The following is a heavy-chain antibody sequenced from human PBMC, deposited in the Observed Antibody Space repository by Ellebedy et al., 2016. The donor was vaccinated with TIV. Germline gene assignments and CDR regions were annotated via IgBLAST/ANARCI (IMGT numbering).Heavy chain of an antibody. J-gene: IGHJ5*02. V-gene: IGHV1-69*13. D-gene: IGHD3-10*01. CDR3: ARDFLRAPDGSGTYNNWLDP. CDR1: GGTFSNYA. Sequence: ASVKVSXKASGGTFSNYAISWVRQAPGQGLEWMGAIIPIVGTANYAQKFQDGVTIIADESTRTAYMELSSLRSEDTAVYYCARDFLRAPDGSGTYNNWLDPWGQGTLVTVSS. CDR2: IIPIVGTA.